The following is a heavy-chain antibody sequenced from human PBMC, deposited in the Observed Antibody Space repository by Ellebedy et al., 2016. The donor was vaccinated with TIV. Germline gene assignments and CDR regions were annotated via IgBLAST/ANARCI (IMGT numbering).Heavy chain of an antibody. Sequence: MPSETLSLTCTVSGGSISSYYWSWIRQPPGKGLEWIGYIYYSGSTNYNPSLKSRVTISVDTSKNQFSLKLSSVTAADTAVYYCARAHSDLGYYYYGMDVWGQGTTVTVSS. CDR1: GGSISSYY. V-gene: IGHV4-59*01. CDR3: ARAHSDLGYYYYGMDV. D-gene: IGHD1-26*01. CDR2: IYYSGST. J-gene: IGHJ6*02.